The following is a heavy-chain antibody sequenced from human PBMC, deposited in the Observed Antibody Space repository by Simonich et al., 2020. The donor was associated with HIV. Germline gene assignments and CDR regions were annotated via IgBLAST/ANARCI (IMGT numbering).Heavy chain of an antibody. D-gene: IGHD6-13*01. CDR1: GYSFTSYW. CDR3: VRHGSWYGGYYFDY. Sequence: EVQLVQSGAEVKKPGESLKISCKGSGYSFTSYWIGWVRQVPGKGLEGRGTIYPVDADTRYSPSFQGQGTSSADKSISTAYLQWSSLKASDTAMYYCVRHGSWYGGYYFDYWGQGTLVTVSA. V-gene: IGHV5-51*01. CDR2: IYPVDADT. J-gene: IGHJ4*02.